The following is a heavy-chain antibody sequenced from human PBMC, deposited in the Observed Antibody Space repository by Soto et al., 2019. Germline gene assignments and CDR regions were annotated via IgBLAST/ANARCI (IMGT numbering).Heavy chain of an antibody. V-gene: IGHV1-3*01. CDR2: INAANGDT. J-gene: IGHJ5*02. CDR3: VRRHVSATGIDWFDP. CDR1: GYTFTSYG. D-gene: IGHD6-13*01. Sequence: ASVKVSCKASGYTFTSYGIHWVRQAPGQRLEWMGWINAANGDTKYSPKFQGRVTITRDTSAGTAYMELSSLRSEDTAVYYCVRRHVSATGIDWFDPWGQGTLVTVSS.